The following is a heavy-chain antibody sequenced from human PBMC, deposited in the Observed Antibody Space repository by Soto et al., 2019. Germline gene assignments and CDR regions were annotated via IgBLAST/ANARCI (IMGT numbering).Heavy chain of an antibody. J-gene: IGHJ5*02. CDR3: ARVFITLIALNWLDP. CDR1: GFTFSNHA. D-gene: IGHD3-22*01. V-gene: IGHV3-30-3*01. Sequence: GGSLRLSCAASGFTFSNHAMHWVRQAPGKGLEWVALISYDGSSQYYADSVKGRFTLSRDNSNNILYLRMDSLRAEDTAVYYCARVFITLIALNWLDPWGQGTLVT. CDR2: ISYDGSSQ.